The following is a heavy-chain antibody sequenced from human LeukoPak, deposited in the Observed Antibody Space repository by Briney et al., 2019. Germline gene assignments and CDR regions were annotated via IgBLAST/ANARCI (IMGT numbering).Heavy chain of an antibody. CDR3: ATTVYSSGYPYFDY. V-gene: IGHV4-31*03. D-gene: IGHD3-22*01. CDR2: IYYSGST. Sequence: SQTLSLTCTVSGGSISSGGYYWSWIRQHPGKGLEWIGYIYYSGSTYYNPSLKSRVTISVDTSKNQFSLKLSSVTAADTAVYYCATTVYSSGYPYFDYWGQGTLVTVSS. J-gene: IGHJ4*02. CDR1: GGSISSGGYY.